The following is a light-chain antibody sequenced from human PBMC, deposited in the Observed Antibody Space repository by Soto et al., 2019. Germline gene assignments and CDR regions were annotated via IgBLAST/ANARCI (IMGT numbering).Light chain of an antibody. CDR2: GVN. Sequence: QSALTQPRSVSGSPGQSVTISCTGTGSDVGGYKDVSWYQQHPGKAPKLMIYGVNKRPSGVPDRFSGSKSGNTASLTISGLQTEDEADYYCCSYAGRYTVVFGGGTKLTVL. J-gene: IGLJ2*01. CDR1: GSDVGGYKD. V-gene: IGLV2-11*01. CDR3: CSYAGRYTVV.